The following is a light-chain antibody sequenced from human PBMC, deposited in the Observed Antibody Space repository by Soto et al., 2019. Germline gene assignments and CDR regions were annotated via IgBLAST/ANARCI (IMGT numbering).Light chain of an antibody. J-gene: IGKJ1*01. CDR2: GAS. Sequence: MQMTQWRATLSACIGDGVSITGRASQSISSRLAWYQQKPGKAPKLLIYGASSLESGVPSRFSGSGSGTEFTLTITGLQPDDFGPYYCQQYNSYSRTFGPGTKVDIK. CDR3: QQYNSYSRT. V-gene: IGKV1-5*01. CDR1: QSISSR.